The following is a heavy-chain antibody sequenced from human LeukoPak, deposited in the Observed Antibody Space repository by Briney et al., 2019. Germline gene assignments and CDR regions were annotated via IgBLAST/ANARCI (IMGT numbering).Heavy chain of an antibody. J-gene: IGHJ4*02. Sequence: PSETLSLTCTVSGGSMSPYHWGWIRQPPGKGLEWPGYIHYSGSTNYNPSPKSRVTISVDTSKNQFSLKLSSVTAADTAIYYCARAVSGRFDYWGQGTLVTVSS. CDR1: GGSMSPYH. V-gene: IGHV4-59*12. CDR3: ARAVSGRFDY. D-gene: IGHD6-19*01. CDR2: IHYSGST.